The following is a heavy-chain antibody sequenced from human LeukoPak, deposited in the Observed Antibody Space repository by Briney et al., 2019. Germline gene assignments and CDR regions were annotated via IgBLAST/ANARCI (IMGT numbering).Heavy chain of an antibody. CDR1: GFTFSSYD. D-gene: IGHD2-2*01. CDR3: ARVARYCSSTSCSHDAFDI. V-gene: IGHV3-13*03. J-gene: IGHJ3*02. CDR2: IGTAGDT. Sequence: GGSLRLSCAACGFTFSSYDMHWVRQATGKGLGWVSAIGTAGDTYYPGSVKGQFTISRENAKNSLYLQMNSLRAGDTAVYYCARVARYCSSTSCSHDAFDIWGQGTMVTVSS.